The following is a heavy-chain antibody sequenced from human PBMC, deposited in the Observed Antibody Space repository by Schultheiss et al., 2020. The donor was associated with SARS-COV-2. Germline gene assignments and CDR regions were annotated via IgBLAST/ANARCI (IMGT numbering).Heavy chain of an antibody. J-gene: IGHJ4*02. D-gene: IGHD3-10*01. Sequence: SETLSLTCAVYGGSFSGYYWSWIRQPPGKGLEWIGYIYYSGSTNYNPSLKSRVTISVDRSKNQFSLKLSSVTAADTAVYYCARDDWGSGESYWGQGTLVTVSS. V-gene: IGHV4-59*12. CDR2: IYYSGST. CDR3: ARDDWGSGESY. CDR1: GGSFSGYY.